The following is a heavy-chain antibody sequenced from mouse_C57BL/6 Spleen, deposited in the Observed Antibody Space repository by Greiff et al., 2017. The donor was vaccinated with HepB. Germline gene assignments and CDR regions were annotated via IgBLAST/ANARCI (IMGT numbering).Heavy chain of an antibody. CDR1: GYTFTSYW. Sequence: VQLQQPGAELVRPGSSVKLSCKASGYTFTSYWMHWVKQRPIQGLEWIGNIDPSDSETHYNQKFKDKATLTVDKSSSTAYMQLSSLTSEDSAVYYCARSDYLYAMDYWGQGTSVTVSS. D-gene: IGHD2-4*01. CDR3: ARSDYLYAMDY. J-gene: IGHJ4*01. V-gene: IGHV1-52*01. CDR2: IDPSDSET.